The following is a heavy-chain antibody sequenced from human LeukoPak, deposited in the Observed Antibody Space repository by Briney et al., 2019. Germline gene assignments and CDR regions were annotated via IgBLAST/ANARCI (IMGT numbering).Heavy chain of an antibody. D-gene: IGHD2/OR15-2a*01. Sequence: PGGSLRLSCAASGNYWMHWVRQAPGKGLVWVSHINSDGSWTSYADSVKGRFTISKDNAKNTVDLQMNSLRAEDTAVYYCVSFYETYWGRGTLVTVSS. CDR3: VSFYETY. CDR1: GNYW. CDR2: INSDGSWT. J-gene: IGHJ4*02. V-gene: IGHV3-74*01.